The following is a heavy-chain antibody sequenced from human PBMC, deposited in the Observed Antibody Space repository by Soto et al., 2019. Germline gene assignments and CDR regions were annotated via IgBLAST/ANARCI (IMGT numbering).Heavy chain of an antibody. Sequence: XESLKISCKGSGYIFTNYWIGWVRQMPGKGLEWMGIIYPGDSDTKYSPSFQGQVTISADKSITTAYLQWSSLKASDTAMYYCASLSYYDSSGAFDYWGQGTLVTVS. D-gene: IGHD3-22*01. J-gene: IGHJ4*02. CDR1: GYIFTNYW. CDR3: ASLSYYDSSGAFDY. CDR2: IYPGDSDT. V-gene: IGHV5-51*01.